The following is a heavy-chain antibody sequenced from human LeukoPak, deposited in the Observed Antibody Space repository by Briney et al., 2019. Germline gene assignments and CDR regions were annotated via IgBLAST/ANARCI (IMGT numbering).Heavy chain of an antibody. J-gene: IGHJ5*02. CDR1: GFTFDDYG. V-gene: IGHV3-20*01. Sequence: GGSLRLSCAASGFTFDDYGMSCVRQAPGKGLEWVSGINWNGGSTGYADSVKGRFTISRDNAKNSLYLQMNSLRAEDTALYHCARRCVSGSYDPWGQGTLVTVSS. CDR3: ARRCVSGSYDP. D-gene: IGHD1-26*01. CDR2: INWNGGST.